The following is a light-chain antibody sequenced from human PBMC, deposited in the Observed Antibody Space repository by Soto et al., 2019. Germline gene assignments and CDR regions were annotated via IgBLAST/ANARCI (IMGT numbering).Light chain of an antibody. CDR1: QSVTSTY. CDR3: HQFGSSPWT. V-gene: IGKV3-20*01. CDR2: GAS. Sequence: EIVLTQSPGTLSLSPGERATLSCRASQSVTSTYLAWYEQKPGQAPRLLIYGASSRATGIPDRFSGSGSGTDFTLTISRVEPEEFAVFYCHQFGSSPWTFGQGTKVEIK. J-gene: IGKJ1*01.